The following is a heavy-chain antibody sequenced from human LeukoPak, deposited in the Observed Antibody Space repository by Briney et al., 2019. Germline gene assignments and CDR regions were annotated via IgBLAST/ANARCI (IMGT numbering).Heavy chain of an antibody. V-gene: IGHV4-34*01. CDR1: GGSFSGYY. CDR3: ARKSGYYDSSGYYHHFDH. J-gene: IGHJ4*02. D-gene: IGHD3-22*01. Sequence: SETLSLTCAVYGGSFSGYYWSWIRQPPGKGLEWIGEINHSGSTNYNPSLKSRVTISVDTSKNQFSLKLSSVTAADTAVYYCARKSGYYDSSGYYHHFDHWGQGTLVTVSS. CDR2: INHSGST.